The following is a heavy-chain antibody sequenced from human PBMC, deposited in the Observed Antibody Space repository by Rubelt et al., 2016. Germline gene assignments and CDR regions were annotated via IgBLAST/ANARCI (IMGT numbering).Heavy chain of an antibody. CDR1: GYTFTSYY. Sequence: QVQLVQSGAEVKKPGASVKVSCKASGYTFTSYYMHWVRQAPGQGLEWMGIINPSGCSTSYAKKFQGRVTMTRDTSTSTVYMELSSLRSEDTAVYYCASWGVGATTFDYWGQGTLVTVSS. CDR2: INPSGCST. J-gene: IGHJ4*02. V-gene: IGHV1-46*01. CDR3: ASWGVGATTFDY. D-gene: IGHD1-26*01.